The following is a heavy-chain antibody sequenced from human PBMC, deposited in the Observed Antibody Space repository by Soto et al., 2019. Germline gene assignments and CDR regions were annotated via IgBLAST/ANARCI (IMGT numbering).Heavy chain of an antibody. Sequence: ASVKVSCKASGYTFTGYYIHWVRQAPGQGLEWMAWINPNSGDTTYAQKFQGRVTMTRDTSIRTAYMELSGLRSDDTAVYYCARPYYDSGASDFWDFWGQGTLVTVSS. CDR3: ARPYYDSGASDFWDF. CDR1: GYTFTGYY. J-gene: IGHJ4*02. D-gene: IGHD3-22*01. V-gene: IGHV1-2*02. CDR2: INPNSGDT.